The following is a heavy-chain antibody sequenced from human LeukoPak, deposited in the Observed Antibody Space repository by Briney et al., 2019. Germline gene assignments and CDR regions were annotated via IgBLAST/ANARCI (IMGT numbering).Heavy chain of an antibody. CDR1: GFTLSDYY. V-gene: IGHV3-23*01. J-gene: IGHJ3*02. D-gene: IGHD1-1*01. Sequence: QPGGSLRLSCAASGFTLSDYYMSWIRQAPGKGLEWVSAISGSGGSTYYADSVKGRFTISRDNSKNTLYLQMNSLRAEDTAVYYCAKDRDWNDGGLFDIWGQGTMVTVSS. CDR3: AKDRDWNDGGLFDI. CDR2: ISGSGGST.